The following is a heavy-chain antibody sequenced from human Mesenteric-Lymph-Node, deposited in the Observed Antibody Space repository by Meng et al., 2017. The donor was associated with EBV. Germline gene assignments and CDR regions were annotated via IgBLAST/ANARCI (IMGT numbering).Heavy chain of an antibody. Sequence: VQLQESGPGLGKPSGTLSLTCPVSGGSVNSGSYYWSWIRQPPGKGLQWIGYIFSSGSTNYNPSFKSRVTISVDMSKNHFSLRLTSVTPADTAVYYCARGYGSGSYRYFNYWGQGTLVTVSS. D-gene: IGHD3-10*01. CDR1: GGSVNSGSYY. CDR2: IFSSGST. J-gene: IGHJ4*02. V-gene: IGHV4-61*03. CDR3: ARGYGSGSYRYFNY.